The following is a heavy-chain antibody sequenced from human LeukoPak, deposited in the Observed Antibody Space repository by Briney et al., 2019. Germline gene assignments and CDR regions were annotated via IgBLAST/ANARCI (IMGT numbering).Heavy chain of an antibody. Sequence: SVKVSCKASGGTFSSYAISWVRQAPGQGLEWMGGIIPIFGTANYAQKFQGRVTITADESTSTAYMELSSLRSEDTAVYYCARGGYCSSTSCFDFDCWGQGTLVTVSS. D-gene: IGHD2-2*01. V-gene: IGHV1-69*01. CDR3: ARGGYCSSTSCFDFDC. CDR2: IIPIFGTA. CDR1: GGTFSSYA. J-gene: IGHJ4*02.